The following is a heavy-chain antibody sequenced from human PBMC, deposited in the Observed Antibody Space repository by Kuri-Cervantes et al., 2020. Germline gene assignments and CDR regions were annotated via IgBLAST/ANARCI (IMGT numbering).Heavy chain of an antibody. CDR3: ARDTPEDDYGAPSPDWYFDL. J-gene: IGHJ2*01. CDR1: SGSISTYY. D-gene: IGHD4-17*01. Sequence: SETLSLTCSISSGSISTYYWSWIRQPPGKGLEWIGDIVNTGSTNYRPSLKSRVIMSVDTSKNRFSLRLSSVTAADTAVYYCARDTPEDDYGAPSPDWYFDLWGRGTLVTVSS. CDR2: IVNTGST. V-gene: IGHV4-59*01.